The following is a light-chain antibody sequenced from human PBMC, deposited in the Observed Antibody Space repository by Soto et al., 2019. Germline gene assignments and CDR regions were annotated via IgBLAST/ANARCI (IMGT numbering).Light chain of an antibody. J-gene: IGLJ2*01. CDR1: NSDVGNYNL. CDR2: EGS. Sequence: QSALTQPASVSGSPGQSITISCTGTNSDVGNYNLVSWYQQHPGKAPKLIIYEGSKRPSGVSDRFSGSKSGDTASLTISGLQAEDEADYYCCSYAGSTTRVQFGGGTKLTVL. V-gene: IGLV2-14*02. CDR3: CSYAGSTTRVQ.